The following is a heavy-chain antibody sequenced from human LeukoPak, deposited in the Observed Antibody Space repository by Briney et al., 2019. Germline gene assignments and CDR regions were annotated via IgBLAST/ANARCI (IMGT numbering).Heavy chain of an antibody. J-gene: IGHJ3*02. V-gene: IGHV3-20*04. CDR1: GFTVSSNY. D-gene: IGHD6-13*01. CDR2: INWNGGST. CDR3: AREGPDGYDAFDI. Sequence: RPGGSLRLSCTASGFTVSSNYMTWVRQAPGKGLEWVSGINWNGGSTGYADSVKGRFTISRDNAKNSLYLQMNSLGAEDTALYYCAREGPDGYDAFDIWGQGTMVTVSS.